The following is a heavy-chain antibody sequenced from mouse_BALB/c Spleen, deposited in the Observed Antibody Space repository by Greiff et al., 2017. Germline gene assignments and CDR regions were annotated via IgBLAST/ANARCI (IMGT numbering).Heavy chain of an antibody. CDR3: ARKGTYWYFDV. Sequence: VQLKESGGGLVKPGGSLKLSCAASGFAFSSYDMSWVRQTPEKRLEWVAYISSGGGSTYYPDTVKGRFTISRDNAKNTLYLQMSSLKSEDTAMYYCARKGTYWYFDVWGAGTTVTVSS. CDR1: GFAFSSYD. CDR2: ISSGGGST. V-gene: IGHV5-12-1*01. J-gene: IGHJ1*01.